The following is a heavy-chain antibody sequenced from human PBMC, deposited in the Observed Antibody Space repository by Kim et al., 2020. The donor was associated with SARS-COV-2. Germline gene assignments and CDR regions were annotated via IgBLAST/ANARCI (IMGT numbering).Heavy chain of an antibody. CDR3: ARLSPLYTYYYDSSGFRDY. Sequence: VKGRFTLARDNAKNSLYLQMNTLRAEDTAVYYCARLSPLYTYYYDSSGFRDYWGQGTLVTVSS. D-gene: IGHD3-22*01. V-gene: IGHV3-11*01. J-gene: IGHJ4*02.